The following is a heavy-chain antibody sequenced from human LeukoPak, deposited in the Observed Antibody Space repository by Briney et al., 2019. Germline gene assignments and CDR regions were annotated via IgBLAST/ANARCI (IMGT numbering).Heavy chain of an antibody. D-gene: IGHD6-19*01. J-gene: IGHJ4*02. CDR2: IKQDGSEK. Sequence: GGSLRLSCAASGFTFSSFWMSWVRQAPGKGLEWVANIKQDGSEKYYVDSVKGRFTISRDNAKNSLYLQMNSLRAEDTAVYYCARDSPPDGWSRLRTNSRINFFDYWGQGTLVTVSS. CDR1: GFTFSSFW. CDR3: ARDSPPDGWSRLRTNSRINFFDY. V-gene: IGHV3-7*01.